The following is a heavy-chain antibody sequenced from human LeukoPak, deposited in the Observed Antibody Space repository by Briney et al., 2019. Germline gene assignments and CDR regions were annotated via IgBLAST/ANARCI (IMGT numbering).Heavy chain of an antibody. J-gene: IGHJ3*02. CDR2: IYWNDDK. CDR1: GFSLSTSGVG. D-gene: IGHD3-22*01. Sequence: SGPTLFKPTQPLTLTCTFSGFSLSTSGVGVGWIRQPPGKALEWLALIYWNDDKRYSPSLKSRLTITKDTSKNQVVLTMTNMDPVDTATYYCAHDYYDSSAVDAFDIWGQGTMVTVSS. CDR3: AHDYYDSSAVDAFDI. V-gene: IGHV2-5*01.